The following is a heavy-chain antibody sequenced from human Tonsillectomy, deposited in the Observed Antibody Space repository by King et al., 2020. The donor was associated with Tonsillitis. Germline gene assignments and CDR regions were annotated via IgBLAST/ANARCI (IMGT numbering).Heavy chain of an antibody. CDR3: ATDLAAAGRRDYYSGMDV. J-gene: IGHJ6*02. CDR1: GYTLTELS. V-gene: IGHV1-24*01. CDR2: FDPEYGKT. D-gene: IGHD6-13*01. Sequence: QLVQSGAEVRTPGASVKVSCMVSGYTLTELSMHWVRQAPGKGLEWMGGFDPEYGKTIYAQKFQGRVTMTADTSSDTAYMELSSLRSEDTAVYFCATDLAAAGRRDYYSGMDVWGQGATVTVSS.